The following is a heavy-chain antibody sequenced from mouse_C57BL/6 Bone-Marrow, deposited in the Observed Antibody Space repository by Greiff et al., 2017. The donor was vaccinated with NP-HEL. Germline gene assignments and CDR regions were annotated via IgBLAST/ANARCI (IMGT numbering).Heavy chain of an antibody. J-gene: IGHJ1*03. V-gene: IGHV15-2*01. Sequence: QVQLQQSGSELRSPGSSVKLSCKDFDSEVFPIAYMSWVRQKPGHGFEWIGGILPSIGRTIYGEKFEDKATLDADTLSNTAYLELNSLTSEDYAIYYCARKGTAGFYWYFDVWGTGTTVTVSS. D-gene: IGHD4-1*01. CDR3: ARKGTAGFYWYFDV. CDR1: DSEVFPIAY. CDR2: ILPSIGRT.